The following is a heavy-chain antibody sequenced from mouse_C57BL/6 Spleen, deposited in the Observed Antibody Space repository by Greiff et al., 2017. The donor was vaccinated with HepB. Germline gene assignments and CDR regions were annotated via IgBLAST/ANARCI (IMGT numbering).Heavy chain of an antibody. V-gene: IGHV2-9-1*01. J-gene: IGHJ4*01. CDR2: IWTGGGT. Sequence: VQLVESGPGLVAPSQSLSITCTVSGFSLTSYAISWVRQPPGKGLEWLGVIWTGGGTNYNSALKSRLSISKDNSNSQVFLKMNSLQTDDTARYYCARNPPRPLYYGYDEDYAMDYWGQGTSVTVSS. CDR3: ARNPPRPLYYGYDEDYAMDY. CDR1: GFSLTSYA. D-gene: IGHD2-2*01.